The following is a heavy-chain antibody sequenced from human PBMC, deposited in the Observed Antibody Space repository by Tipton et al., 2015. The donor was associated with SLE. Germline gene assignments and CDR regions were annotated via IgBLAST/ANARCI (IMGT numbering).Heavy chain of an antibody. Sequence: LRLSCTVSGGSITSHYWTWIRQPPGKGLEWIGYIYHSGTTNYNPSLKSRVTISVDTSKNQFSLKLTSVTAADTAVYYCARGDYGDDFDYWGQGTLVTVSS. V-gene: IGHV4-59*11. CDR2: IYHSGTT. J-gene: IGHJ4*02. D-gene: IGHD4-17*01. CDR3: ARGDYGDDFDY. CDR1: GGSITSHY.